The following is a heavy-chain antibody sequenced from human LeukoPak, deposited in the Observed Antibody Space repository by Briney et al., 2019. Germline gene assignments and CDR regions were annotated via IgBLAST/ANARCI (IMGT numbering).Heavy chain of an antibody. J-gene: IGHJ5*02. Sequence: GESLKISCLASVYRFTTYWIAWVRQMHGQGLEWMGIIYPANSETTYSPSFHGQVTFSADKSISTPYLQWSSLETSHTAMYYCARRPAPGTSRRFDPWGEGTLVTVSS. CDR2: IYPANSET. CDR1: VYRFTTYW. D-gene: IGHD1-1*01. V-gene: IGHV5-51*01. CDR3: ARRPAPGTSRRFDP.